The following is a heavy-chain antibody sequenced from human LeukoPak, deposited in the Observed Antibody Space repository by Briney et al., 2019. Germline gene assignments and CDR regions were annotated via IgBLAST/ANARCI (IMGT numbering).Heavy chain of an antibody. D-gene: IGHD3-16*01. Sequence: ASVKVSCKASGYTFTGYYMHWVRQAPGQGLEWMGWINPNSGDTHYAQKFQGRVTLTRDTSISTAYMELSRLRSDDTAVYYCARGGGDSYYYYMDVRGKGTTVTVSS. CDR1: GYTFTGYY. V-gene: IGHV1-2*02. J-gene: IGHJ6*03. CDR2: INPNSGDT. CDR3: ARGGGDSYYYYMDV.